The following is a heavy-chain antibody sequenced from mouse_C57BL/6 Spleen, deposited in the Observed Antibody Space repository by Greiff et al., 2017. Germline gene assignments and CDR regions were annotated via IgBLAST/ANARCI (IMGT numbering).Heavy chain of an antibody. CDR1: GYSFTGYY. CDR3: ARRVSLYYDYDGSYAMDY. V-gene: IGHV1-42*01. Sequence: EVKLMESGPELVKPGASVKISCKASGYSFTGYYMNWVKQSPEKSLEWIGEINPSTGGTTYNQKFKAKATLTVDKSSSTAYMQLKSLTSEDSAVYYCARRVSLYYDYDGSYAMDYWGQGTSVTVSS. J-gene: IGHJ4*01. D-gene: IGHD2-4*01. CDR2: INPSTGGT.